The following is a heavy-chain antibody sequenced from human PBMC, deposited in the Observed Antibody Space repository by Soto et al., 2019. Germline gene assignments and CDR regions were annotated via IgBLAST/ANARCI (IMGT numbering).Heavy chain of an antibody. CDR3: ARYGTDWYLDS. Sequence: SQNLSLTCAISGDSVSSNSAAWNWLRQSTSRGLEWLGRTYYRSQWYSDYGVSVRGRIIISPDASNNQFSLQLNSVTPEDTAVYYCARYGTDWYLDSWGQGSLVTVSS. J-gene: IGHJ4*02. CDR1: GDSVSSNSAA. D-gene: IGHD3-9*01. V-gene: IGHV6-1*01. CDR2: TYYRSQWYS.